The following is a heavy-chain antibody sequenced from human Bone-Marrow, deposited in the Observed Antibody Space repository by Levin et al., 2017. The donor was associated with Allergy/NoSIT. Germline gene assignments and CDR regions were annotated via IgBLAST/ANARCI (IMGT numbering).Heavy chain of an antibody. V-gene: IGHV1-69*13. CDR1: GGTFSSYA. CDR3: ARDLYDSTVATTLAYGMDV. D-gene: IGHD3-16*01. J-gene: IGHJ6*02. Sequence: EASVKVSCKASGGTFSSYAISWVRQAPGQGLEWMGGIIPIFGTANYAQKFQGRVTITADESTSTAYMELSSLRSEDTAVYYCARDLYDSTVATTLAYGMDVWGQGTTVTVSS. CDR2: IIPIFGTA.